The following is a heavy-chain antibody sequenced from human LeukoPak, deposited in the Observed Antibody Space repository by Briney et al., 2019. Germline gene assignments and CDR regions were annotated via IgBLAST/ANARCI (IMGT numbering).Heavy chain of an antibody. V-gene: IGHV1-2*02. J-gene: IGHJ5*02. CDR3: AKDPFDQMLPENWFDP. Sequence: ASVKVSCKASGYTFTGYHMHWVRQAPGQGLEWVGWMNPNSGDTNYARSFQGRVTMTRDTSISTAYMELSRLRFDDTAVYYCAKDPFDQMLPENWFDPWGQGTLVTVSS. D-gene: IGHD2-2*01. CDR1: GYTFTGYH. CDR2: MNPNSGDT.